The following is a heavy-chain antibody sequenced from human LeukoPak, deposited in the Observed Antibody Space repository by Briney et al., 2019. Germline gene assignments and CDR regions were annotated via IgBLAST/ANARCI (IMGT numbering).Heavy chain of an antibody. D-gene: IGHD5-18*01. CDR3: ARARYTYVGGDAFDI. CDR2: INHSGST. J-gene: IGHJ3*02. V-gene: IGHV4-34*01. CDR1: GGSFSGYY. Sequence: TSETLSLTCAVYGGSFSGYYWSWIRQPPGKGLEWIGEINHSGSTNYNPSLKSRVTISVDTSKNQFSLNLSSVTAADTALYFCARARYTYVGGDAFDIWGQGTMVTVSS.